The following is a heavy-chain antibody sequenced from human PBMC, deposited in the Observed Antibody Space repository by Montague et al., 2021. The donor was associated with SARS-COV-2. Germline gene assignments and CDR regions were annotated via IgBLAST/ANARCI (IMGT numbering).Heavy chain of an antibody. CDR3: ARHSVSEDGTFFRSYFDP. CDR2: IFYNGYT. Sequence: SETLSLTCTVSGGTVRDYYWNWIRQTPGKGLEWIGYIFYNGYTKYHPSLESRVTLSVDTPGNQFFLSLRSVTASDTATYFCARHSVSEDGTFFRSYFDPWGQGAQVIVSS. J-gene: IGHJ5*02. D-gene: IGHD1-1*01. V-gene: IGHV4-59*08. CDR1: GGTVRDYY.